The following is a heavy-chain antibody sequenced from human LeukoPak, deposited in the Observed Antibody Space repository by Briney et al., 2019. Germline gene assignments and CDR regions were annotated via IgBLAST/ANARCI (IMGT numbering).Heavy chain of an antibody. CDR1: GGSISTYY. V-gene: IGHV4-59*01. D-gene: IGHD3-10*01. Sequence: SETLSLTCTVSGGSISTYYWSWIRQPPGKGREWIGYIYYSGSTNYNPSLKSRVTILVDTSKNQFSLKLSSVTAADTAVYYCARDGGYASGSYIRGQGTMVTVSS. J-gene: IGHJ3*02. CDR3: ARDGGYASGSYI. CDR2: IYYSGST.